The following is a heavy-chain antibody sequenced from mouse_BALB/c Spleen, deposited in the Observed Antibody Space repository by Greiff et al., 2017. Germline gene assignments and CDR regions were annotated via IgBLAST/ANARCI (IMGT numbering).Heavy chain of an antibody. CDR1: GFSLTSYG. CDR3: ARGYYGSSYVRFDY. V-gene: IGHV2-9*02. CDR2: IWAGGST. J-gene: IGHJ2*01. D-gene: IGHD1-1*01. Sequence: VQLKESGPGLVAPSQSLSITCTVSGFSLTSYGVHWVRQPPGKGLEWLGVIWAGGSTNYNSALMSRLSISKDNSKSQVFLKMNSLQTDDTAMYYCARGYYGSSYVRFDYWGQGTTLTVSS.